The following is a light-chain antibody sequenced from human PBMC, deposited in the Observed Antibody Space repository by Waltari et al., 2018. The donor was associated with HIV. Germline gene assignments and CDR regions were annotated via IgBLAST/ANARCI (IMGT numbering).Light chain of an antibody. J-gene: IGLJ2*01. CDR2: EVS. Sequence: QSALTQPASVSGSPGQSITISCTGTSSDVGGYNIVPWYQQHPGKAPKPMIYEVSKRPSGVSNRFSGSKSGNTASLTISGLQAEDEADYYCCAYAGSTTYVIFGGGTKLTVL. CDR1: SSDVGGYNI. CDR3: CAYAGSTTYVI. V-gene: IGLV2-23*02.